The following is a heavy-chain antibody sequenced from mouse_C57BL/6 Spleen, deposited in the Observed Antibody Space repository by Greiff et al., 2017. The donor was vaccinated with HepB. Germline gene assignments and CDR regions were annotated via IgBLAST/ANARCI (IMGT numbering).Heavy chain of an antibody. CDR1: GYSITSGYD. J-gene: IGHJ3*01. CDR3: ARDGDYFFAY. D-gene: IGHD1-1*01. V-gene: IGHV3-1*01. Sequence: EVKLQESGPGMVKPSQSLSLTCTVTGYSITSGYDWHWIRHFPGNKLEWMGYISYSGSTNYNPSLKSRISITHDTSKNHFFLKLNSVTTEDTATYYCARDGDYFFAYWGQGTLVTVSA. CDR2: ISYSGST.